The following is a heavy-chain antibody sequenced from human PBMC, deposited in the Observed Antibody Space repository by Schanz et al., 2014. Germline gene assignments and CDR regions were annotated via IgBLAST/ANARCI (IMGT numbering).Heavy chain of an antibody. J-gene: IGHJ4*02. CDR1: GFTFSSFS. CDR3: TTAHYSSNYETLDY. Sequence: EVQLVESGGGLVQPGGSLRLSCVASGFTFSSFSMNWVRQTPEKGLEWVARIKSRIHGGTTDYAAPVKGRFTISRDDSKHTVYLQMDSLKTEDTALYYCTTAHYSSNYETLDYWGQGTLVTVSS. D-gene: IGHD6-13*01. CDR2: IKSRIHGGTT. V-gene: IGHV3-15*01.